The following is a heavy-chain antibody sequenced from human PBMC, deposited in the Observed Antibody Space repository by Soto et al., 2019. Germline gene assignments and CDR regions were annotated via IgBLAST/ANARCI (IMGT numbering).Heavy chain of an antibody. CDR2: IYWDDDK. Sequence: QITLEESGPTLVKPTQTLTLTCTFSGFSLGTGVGVGWIRQPPGKALEWLALIYWDDDKRYSPSLKTRLTITKDTSKSQVVLTMTNMDPEDTATYYCARGFYTSTGYFDYWGQGTLVTVSS. CDR3: ARGFYTSTGYFDY. CDR1: GFSLGTGVG. V-gene: IGHV2-5*02. J-gene: IGHJ4*02. D-gene: IGHD3-3*01.